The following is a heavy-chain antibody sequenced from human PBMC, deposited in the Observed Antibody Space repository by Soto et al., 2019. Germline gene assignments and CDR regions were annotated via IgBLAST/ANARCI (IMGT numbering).Heavy chain of an antibody. CDR2: IYYSGST. D-gene: IGHD3-22*01. CDR3: AREPYDSSGYVDY. Sequence: SETLSLTCAVYGGSFSGYYWSWIRQPPGKGLEWIGYIYYSGSTNYNPSLKSRVTISVDTSKNQFSLKLSSVTAADTAVYYCAREPYDSSGYVDYWGQGTLVTVSS. V-gene: IGHV4-59*01. J-gene: IGHJ4*02. CDR1: GGSFSGYY.